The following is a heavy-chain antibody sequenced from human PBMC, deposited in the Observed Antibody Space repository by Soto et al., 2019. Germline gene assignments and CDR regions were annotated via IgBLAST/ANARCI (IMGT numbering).Heavy chain of an antibody. CDR3: ARILGPRGAFDI. Sequence: PSETLSLTCAVSGYSISSRNWGGCIRPPPRKGLEWIGYIYYSGSTYYNPSLKSRVTMSVDTSKNQFSLKLSSVTAVDTAVYYCARILGPRGAFDIWGQGTMVT. D-gene: IGHD3-3*01. J-gene: IGHJ3*02. CDR1: GYSISSRNW. CDR2: IYYSGST. V-gene: IGHV4-28*01.